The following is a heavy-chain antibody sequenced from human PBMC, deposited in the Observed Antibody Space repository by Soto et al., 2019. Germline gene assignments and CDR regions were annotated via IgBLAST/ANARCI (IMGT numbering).Heavy chain of an antibody. CDR3: VSGSGISVY. D-gene: IGHD3-10*01. V-gene: IGHV3-30*03. Sequence: QVQLVESGGGVVQPGRSLRLSCAASGFTFSSYGMHWVRQAPGKGLEWVAVVSYDGSNKYYADSVKGRFTISRDNSKNPLYLQMNSLRAEDTAVYYCVSGSGISVYWGQGTLVTVSS. CDR2: VSYDGSNK. CDR1: GFTFSSYG. J-gene: IGHJ4*02.